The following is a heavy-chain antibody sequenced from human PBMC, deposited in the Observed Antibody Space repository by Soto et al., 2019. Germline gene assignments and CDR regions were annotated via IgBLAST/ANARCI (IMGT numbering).Heavy chain of an antibody. Sequence: QVQLQESGPGLVKPSETLSLTCTVSGGSVSSGSYYWSWIRQPPGKGLEWIGYIYYSGSTNYNPSLQSRVTITVDTSKNQFSLKLSSVTAADTAVDYCARAMAPYSSSWFSRYFDLWGRGTLVTVSS. CDR2: IYYSGST. CDR1: GGSVSSGSYY. CDR3: ARAMAPYSSSWFSRYFDL. D-gene: IGHD6-13*01. J-gene: IGHJ2*01. V-gene: IGHV4-61*01.